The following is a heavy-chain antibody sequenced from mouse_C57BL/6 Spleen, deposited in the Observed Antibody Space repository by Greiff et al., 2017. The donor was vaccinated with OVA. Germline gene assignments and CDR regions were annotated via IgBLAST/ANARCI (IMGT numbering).Heavy chain of an antibody. CDR3: AKAGSTTVVEDAMEY. V-gene: IGHV1-72*01. D-gene: IGHD1-1*01. CDR2: IDPNSGGT. J-gene: IGHJ4*01. Sequence: QVQLQQPGAELVKPGASVKLSCKASGYTFTSYWMHWVKQRPGRGLEWIGRIDPNSGGTKYNEKFKSKATLTVDKPSSTAYMQLSSLTSEDSAVYYSAKAGSTTVVEDAMEYWGQGTSVTVSS. CDR1: GYTFTSYW.